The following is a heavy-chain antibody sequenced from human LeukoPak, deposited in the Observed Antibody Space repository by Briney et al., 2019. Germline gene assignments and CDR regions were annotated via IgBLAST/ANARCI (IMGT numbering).Heavy chain of an antibody. CDR2: IYHSGST. V-gene: IGHV4-38-2*02. CDR1: GYSISSGYY. J-gene: IGHJ4*02. Sequence: SETLSLTCTVSGYSISSGYYWGWIRQPPGKGLEWIGSIYHSGSTYYNPSLKSRVTISVDTSKNQFSLKLSSVTAADTAVYYCARDQPRVIPLDYWGQGTLVTVSS. D-gene: IGHD3-10*01. CDR3: ARDQPRVIPLDY.